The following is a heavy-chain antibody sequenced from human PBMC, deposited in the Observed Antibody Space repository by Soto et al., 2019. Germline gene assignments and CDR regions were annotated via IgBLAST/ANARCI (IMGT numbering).Heavy chain of an antibody. J-gene: IGHJ4*02. Sequence: QVQLVQSGPEVRKPGASVKVSCKASGYTFTTYGISWVRQAPGQGLEWMGWISAHNGNTNYAQKLQGRVTMTTDTSTSPAYMELRSLRADDTAVYYCARDKWEVLGGDYWGQGTLVTVSS. CDR3: ARDKWEVLGGDY. CDR2: ISAHNGNT. CDR1: GYTFTTYG. D-gene: IGHD1-26*01. V-gene: IGHV1-18*01.